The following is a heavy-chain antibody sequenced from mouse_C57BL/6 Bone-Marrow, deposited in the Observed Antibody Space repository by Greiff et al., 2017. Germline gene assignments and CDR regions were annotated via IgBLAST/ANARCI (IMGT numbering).Heavy chain of an antibody. CDR2: IDPENGDT. CDR3: TTGYLLYFGY. V-gene: IGHV14-4*01. J-gene: IGHJ2*01. Sequence: EVQLQQSGAELVRPGASVKLSCTASGFNIKDDYMHWVKQRPEQGLEWIGWIDPENGDTEYASKFQGKATITADTSSNTAYLQLSSLTSEDTAVYYCTTGYLLYFGYWGQGTTLTVSS. CDR1: GFNIKDDY. D-gene: IGHD2-2*01.